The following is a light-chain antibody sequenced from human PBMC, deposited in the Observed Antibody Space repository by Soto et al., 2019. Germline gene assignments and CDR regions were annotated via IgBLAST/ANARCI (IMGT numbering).Light chain of an antibody. V-gene: IGLV1-36*01. CDR1: GSNIGNNA. Sequence: QSALTQPPSMSEAPRQRVTISCSGSGSNIGNNAVNWYQQLPGKTPKLLIYYNDLVPSGVSDRFSGSKSGTSASLVISGLQSEDEADYYCAAWDDSLNGVVFGGGTKLTVL. CDR3: AAWDDSLNGVV. J-gene: IGLJ3*02. CDR2: YND.